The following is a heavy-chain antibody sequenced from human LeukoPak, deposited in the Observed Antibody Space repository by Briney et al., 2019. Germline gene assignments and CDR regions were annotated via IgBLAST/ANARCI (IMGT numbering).Heavy chain of an antibody. Sequence: SETLSLTCTVSGGSISSYYWSWIRQPPGKGLEWIGYIYYSGSTNYNPSLKSRVSISVDTSKNQFSLKLSSVTAADTAVYYCARRKRVAARPDVDYWGQGTLVTVSS. D-gene: IGHD6-6*01. J-gene: IGHJ4*02. CDR3: ARRKRVAARPDVDY. CDR1: GGSISSYY. CDR2: IYYSGST. V-gene: IGHV4-59*08.